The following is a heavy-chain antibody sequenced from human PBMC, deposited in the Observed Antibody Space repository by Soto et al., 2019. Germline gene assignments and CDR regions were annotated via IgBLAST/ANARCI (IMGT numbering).Heavy chain of an antibody. V-gene: IGHV3-23*01. J-gene: IGHJ5*02. CDR3: AKGTVTTVVKWFDP. CDR2: SSGSGGNT. D-gene: IGHD4-17*01. CDR1: GFTFSSYA. Sequence: EVQLLESGGDLVQPGGSLRLSCAASGFTFSSYAMSWVRQAPGKGREWVSASSGSGGNTYYADSVQGRFTISRDNSKNTLYLQMNSLRAEDTAVYYCAKGTVTTVVKWFDPWGQGTLVTVSS.